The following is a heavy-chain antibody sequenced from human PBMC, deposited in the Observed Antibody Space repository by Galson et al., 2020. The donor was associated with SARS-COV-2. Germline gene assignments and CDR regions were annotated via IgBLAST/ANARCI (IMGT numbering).Heavy chain of an antibody. CDR3: ARGADIVVVPVGERGRGYNWFDP. V-gene: IGHV4-31*03. D-gene: IGHD2-2*01. CDR1: GGSISSGGYY. J-gene: IGHJ5*02. CDR2: SYYSGST. Sequence: ETSETPLTCTVSGGSISSGGYYWSWIRQHPGKGLEWIGYSYYSGSTYYNPSLMSRVTISVDTSKNQFSLKLSSVTAADTAVYYCARGADIVVVPVGERGRGYNWFDPWGQGTLVTVSS.